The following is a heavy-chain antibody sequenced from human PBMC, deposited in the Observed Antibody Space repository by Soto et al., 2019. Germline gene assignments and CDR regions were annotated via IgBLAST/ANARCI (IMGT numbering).Heavy chain of an antibody. Sequence: GGSLRLSCTASGFTFGDYAMSWFRQAPGKGLEWVGFIRSKAYGGTTEYAASVKGRFTISRDDSKSIAYLQMNSLKTEDTAVYYCTRDRGYSYLRDYYYMDVWGKGTTVTV. CDR3: TRDRGYSYLRDYYYMDV. D-gene: IGHD5-18*01. CDR1: GFTFGDYA. CDR2: IRSKAYGGTT. V-gene: IGHV3-49*03. J-gene: IGHJ6*03.